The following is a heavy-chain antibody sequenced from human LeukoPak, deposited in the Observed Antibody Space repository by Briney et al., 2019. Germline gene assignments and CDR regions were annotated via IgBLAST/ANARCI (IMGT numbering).Heavy chain of an antibody. V-gene: IGHV3-48*01. CDR2: ISSSSSSI. CDR1: GFTFSSYS. D-gene: IGHD3-9*01. CDR3: AGLTYDKRFDP. Sequence: GGSLRLSCAASGFTFSSYSMKWVRQAPGKGLEWVSYISSSSSSIYYADSVKGRFTISRDNAKNSLYLQMNSLRAEDTAVYYCAGLTYDKRFDPWGQGTLVTVSS. J-gene: IGHJ5*02.